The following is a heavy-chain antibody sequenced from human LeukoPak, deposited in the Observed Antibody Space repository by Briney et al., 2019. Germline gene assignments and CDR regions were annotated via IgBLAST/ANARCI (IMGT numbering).Heavy chain of an antibody. CDR3: VRAMYCGGDCYYYFDH. D-gene: IGHD2-21*02. J-gene: IGHJ4*02. V-gene: IGHV1-2*02. Sequence: ASVKVSCRASGYTFTDYYMYWVRQAPGQGPEWMGGINPNSGGTKNTQKFQGRVTMTRDTSISTAYMEVSRLRSDDTAVYYCVRAMYCGGDCYYYFDHWGPGTLVTVSS. CDR2: INPNSGGT. CDR1: GYTFTDYY.